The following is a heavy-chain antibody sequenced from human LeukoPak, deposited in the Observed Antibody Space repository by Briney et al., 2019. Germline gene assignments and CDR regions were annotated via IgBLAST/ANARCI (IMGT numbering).Heavy chain of an antibody. CDR2: ISAYNGNT. J-gene: IGHJ5*02. V-gene: IGHV1-18*01. D-gene: IGHD1-26*01. CDR1: GYTFTSYG. CDR3: ARAELRHNWFDP. Sequence: ASVKVSCKASGYTFTSYGISWVRQAPGQGLEWMGWISAYNGNTNYAQKLQGRVTMTTDTSTSTAYMELRSLRSNDTAVYYCARAELRHNWFDPWGQGTLVTVSS.